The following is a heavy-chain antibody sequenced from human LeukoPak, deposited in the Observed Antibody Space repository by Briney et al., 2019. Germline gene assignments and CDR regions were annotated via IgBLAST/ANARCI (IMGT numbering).Heavy chain of an antibody. V-gene: IGHV4-31*03. Sequence: SETLSLTCTVSGCSISSGGYYWSWIRQHPGKGLEWIGYIYYSRSNYYNPSLKSRVTISVDTSKNQFSLKLSSVTAADTAVYYCARDLVSGYGDYALRGMAFAIWGQGTMVTVSS. CDR1: GCSISSGGYY. CDR2: IYYSRSN. J-gene: IGHJ3*02. CDR3: ARDLVSGYGDYALRGMAFAI. D-gene: IGHD4-17*01.